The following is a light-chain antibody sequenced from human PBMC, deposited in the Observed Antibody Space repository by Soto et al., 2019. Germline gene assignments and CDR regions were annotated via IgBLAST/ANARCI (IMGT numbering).Light chain of an antibody. CDR2: EGS. Sequence: GYTSQAATSSSNGTSSDVGSYNLVSWYQQHPGKAPKLMIYEGSKRPSGVSNRFSGSKSGNTASLTISGLQAEDEADYYCSSYAGSSTLVFGGGTKVTVL. CDR1: SSDVGSYNL. V-gene: IGLV2-23*01. J-gene: IGLJ2*01. CDR3: SSYAGSSTLV.